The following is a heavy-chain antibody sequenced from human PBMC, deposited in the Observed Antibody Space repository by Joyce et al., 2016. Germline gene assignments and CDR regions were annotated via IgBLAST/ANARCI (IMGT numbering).Heavy chain of an antibody. J-gene: IGHJ4*02. CDR1: GFSFRHYW. CDR2: INEDGTFT. Sequence: EVQLVESGGNVVRPGGSLRLSCAVSGFSFRHYWMHWVRHAPGKGLVWVSRINEDGTFTNNADSVEGRFTISRDDAQNTVFLQMNSLRAEDTGIYYCTRDRGYGDPFDYWGRGTLVTVSS. V-gene: IGHV3-74*01. CDR3: TRDRGYGDPFDY. D-gene: IGHD4-17*01.